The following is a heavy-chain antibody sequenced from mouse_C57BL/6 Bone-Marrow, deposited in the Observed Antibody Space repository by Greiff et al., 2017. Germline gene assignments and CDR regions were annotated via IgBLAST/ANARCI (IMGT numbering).Heavy chain of an antibody. Sequence: EVHLVESGEGLVKPGGSLKLSCAASGFTFSSYAMSWVRQTPEKRLEWVAYISSGGDYIYYADTVKGRFTISRDNTKKTLYLQMSSLRSEDTALYYCARHKGYDYDWFAYWGQGTLVTVSA. D-gene: IGHD2-4*01. V-gene: IGHV5S21*01. CDR2: ISSGGDYI. CDR1: GFTFSSYA. J-gene: IGHJ3*01. CDR3: ARHKGYDYDWFAY.